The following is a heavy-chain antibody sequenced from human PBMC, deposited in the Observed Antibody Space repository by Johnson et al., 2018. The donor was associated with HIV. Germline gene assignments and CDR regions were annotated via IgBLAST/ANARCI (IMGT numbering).Heavy chain of an antibody. Sequence: VQLVESGGGVVQPGGSLRLSCAAFGFTFSSYGMHWVRQAPGKGLEWVAFIRYDGSNKYYADSVKGRFTISRDNSKNTLYLQMNSLRAEDTAVYYCAKGKKGLPDAFDIWGQGTMVTVSS. CDR1: GFTFSSYG. CDR3: AKGKKGLPDAFDI. V-gene: IGHV3-30*02. J-gene: IGHJ3*02. CDR2: IRYDGSNK.